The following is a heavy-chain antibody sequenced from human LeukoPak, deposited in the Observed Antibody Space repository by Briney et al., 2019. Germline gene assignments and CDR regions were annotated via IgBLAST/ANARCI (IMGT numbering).Heavy chain of an antibody. CDR3: AKDMRSRGYSGYDCFDY. V-gene: IGHV1-2*02. J-gene: IGHJ4*02. CDR1: GYTFTGYY. CDR2: INPNSGGT. Sequence: ASVKVSCKASGYTFTGYYMHWVRQAPGQGLEWMGWINPNSGGTNYAQKFQGRVTMPRDTTISTAYMELSRLRSDDTAVYYCAKDMRSRGYSGYDCFDYWGQGTLVTVSS. D-gene: IGHD5-12*01.